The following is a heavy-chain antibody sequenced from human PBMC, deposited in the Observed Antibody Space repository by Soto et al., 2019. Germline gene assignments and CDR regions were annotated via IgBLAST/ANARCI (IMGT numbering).Heavy chain of an antibody. V-gene: IGHV1-58*02. CDR1: GFTFTSSA. Sequence: SVKVSWKASGFTFTSSAMRWVRQSSGQRLEWIGWIVVGSGNTNYAQKFQERVTITRDMSTSTAYMGLSSLRSEDTAVYYCAALWEPEPDDAFDIWGQGTMVTVSS. CDR3: AALWEPEPDDAFDI. D-gene: IGHD1-26*01. J-gene: IGHJ3*02. CDR2: IVVGSGNT.